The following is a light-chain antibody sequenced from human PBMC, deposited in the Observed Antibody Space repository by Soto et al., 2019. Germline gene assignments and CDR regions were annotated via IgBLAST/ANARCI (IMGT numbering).Light chain of an antibody. V-gene: IGLV3-21*04. Sequence: SYELTQPPSVSVAPGKTVRITCGGNNIGSKSVHWYQQKPGQAPVLVIYYDSDRPSGIPERFSGSNSGNTATLTISRVEAGDEADYYCQVRDSSSDHLVVFGGGTKLTVL. CDR2: YDS. J-gene: IGLJ2*01. CDR1: NIGSKS. CDR3: QVRDSSSDHLVV.